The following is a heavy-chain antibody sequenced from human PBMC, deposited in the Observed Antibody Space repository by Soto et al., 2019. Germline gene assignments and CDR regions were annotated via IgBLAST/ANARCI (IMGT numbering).Heavy chain of an antibody. V-gene: IGHV4-34*01. CDR3: ARRGRSIGSRPALFAL. Sequence: ETLSLTCAVYGGSFSGYYWSWIRQPPGKGLEWIGEINHSGSTNYNPSLKSRATISVDTSKNHFSLKLSPVTAAHTAVYYWARRGRSIGSRPALFALGGRGTLGTVSS. J-gene: IGHJ2*01. CDR1: GGSFSGYY. CDR2: INHSGST. D-gene: IGHD3-10*01.